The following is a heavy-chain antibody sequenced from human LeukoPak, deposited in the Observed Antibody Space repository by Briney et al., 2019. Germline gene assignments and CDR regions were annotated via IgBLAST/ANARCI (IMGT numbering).Heavy chain of an antibody. Sequence: SETLSLTCTVSGGSISNYYWSWIRQPAGKGLEWIGRFYTSGSTNYNPSLKSRVTMSVDKPKNQFSLKLNSVTAADTAVYYCARDSCSSTSCYNNWFDPWGQGTLVTVSS. D-gene: IGHD2-2*02. J-gene: IGHJ5*02. CDR1: GGSISNYY. V-gene: IGHV4-4*07. CDR2: FYTSGST. CDR3: ARDSCSSTSCYNNWFDP.